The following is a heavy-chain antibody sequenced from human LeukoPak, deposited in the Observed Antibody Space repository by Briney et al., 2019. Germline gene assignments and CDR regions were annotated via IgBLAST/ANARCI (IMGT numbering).Heavy chain of an antibody. Sequence: GGSLRLSCAASGFTFSSYAMSWVRQAPGKGLEWVSAISGSGGSTYYADSVKGRFTISRDNSKNTLYLQMNSLRVEDTAVYYCARDGYSNSWHVVPRFDNWGQGTPVTVSS. CDR3: ARDGYSNSWHVVPRFDN. D-gene: IGHD6-13*01. CDR2: ISGSGGST. CDR1: GFTFSSYA. J-gene: IGHJ4*02. V-gene: IGHV3-23*01.